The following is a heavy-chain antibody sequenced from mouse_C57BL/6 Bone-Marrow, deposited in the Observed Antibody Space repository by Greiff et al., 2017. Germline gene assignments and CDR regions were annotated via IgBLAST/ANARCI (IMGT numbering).Heavy chain of an antibody. CDR1: GYTFTSYW. V-gene: IGHV1-64*01. CDR3: AREDYGSSYGDAMDY. Sequence: QVQLPQPGAELVKPGASVKLSCKASGYTFTSYWMHWVKQRPGQGLEWIGMIHPNSGSTNYNEKFKSKATLTVDKSSSTAYMQLSSLTSEDSAVYYGAREDYGSSYGDAMDYWGQGTSVTVSS. D-gene: IGHD1-1*01. CDR2: IHPNSGST. J-gene: IGHJ4*01.